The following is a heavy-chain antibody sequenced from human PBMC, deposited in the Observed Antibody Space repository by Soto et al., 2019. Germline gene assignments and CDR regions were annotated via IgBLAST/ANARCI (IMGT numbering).Heavy chain of an antibody. CDR1: GFTFSSYA. V-gene: IGHV3-23*01. CDR3: AKTWGYNYDY. J-gene: IGHJ4*02. Sequence: PGGSLRLCGAASGFTFSSYAMSWVRQAPGKGLEWVSTISDSGISTSYADSVKGRFTLSRDNSKKTLFLQMNSLRAEDTALYYCAKTWGYNYDYWGQGTLVTVSS. CDR2: ISDSGIST. D-gene: IGHD5-18*01.